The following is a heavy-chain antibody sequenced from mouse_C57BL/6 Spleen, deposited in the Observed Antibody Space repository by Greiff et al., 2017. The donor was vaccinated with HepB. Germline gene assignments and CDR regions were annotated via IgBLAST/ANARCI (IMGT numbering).Heavy chain of an antibody. J-gene: IGHJ3*01. V-gene: IGHV1-52*01. CDR3: ARCGSNYECFFAY. CDR2: IDPSDSET. CDR1: GYTFTSYW. Sequence: VQLQQSGAELVRPGSSVKLSCKASGYTFTSYWMHWVKQRPIQGLEWIGNIDPSDSETHYNQKFKDKATLTVDKSSSTAYMQLSSLTSEDSAVYYCARCGSNYECFFAYWGQGTLVTVSA. D-gene: IGHD2-5*01.